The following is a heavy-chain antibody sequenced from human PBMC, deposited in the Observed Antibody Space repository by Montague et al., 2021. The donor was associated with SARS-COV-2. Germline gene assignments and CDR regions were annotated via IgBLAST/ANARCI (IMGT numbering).Heavy chain of an antibody. CDR3: ALSLVTTEGYFDV. V-gene: IGHV3-33*01. J-gene: IGHJ2*01. CDR1: EFISYSYG. Sequence: SLRLSCAPSEFISYSYGMRWVRQAPGKGLAWVAVIWYDGTYKYYADSVKGRLTISRDHSKNTMYLQMNSLRDEDTAVYYCALSLVTTEGYFDVWGRGTLVSVSS. CDR2: IWYDGTYK. D-gene: IGHD4-17*01.